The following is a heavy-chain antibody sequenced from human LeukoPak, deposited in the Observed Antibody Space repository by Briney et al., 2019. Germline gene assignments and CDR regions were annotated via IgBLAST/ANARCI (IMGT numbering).Heavy chain of an antibody. D-gene: IGHD3-10*01. CDR2: IYYSGST. CDR3: ATTYPYGSGSPRV. Sequence: SQTLSLTCTVSGGSISSGGYCWSWIRQPAGKGLEWIGYIYYSGSTNYNPSLKSRVTISVDTSKNQFSLKLKSVTAADTAVYYCATTYPYGSGSPRVWGQGTLVTVSS. V-gene: IGHV4-61*09. J-gene: IGHJ4*02. CDR1: GGSISSGGYC.